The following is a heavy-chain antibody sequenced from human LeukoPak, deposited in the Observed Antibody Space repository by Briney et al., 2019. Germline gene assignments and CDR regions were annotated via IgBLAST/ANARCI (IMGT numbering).Heavy chain of an antibody. CDR2: INHSGST. V-gene: IGHV4-34*01. CDR1: GGSFSGYY. D-gene: IGHD3-22*01. CDR3: ARSRGYYDSSGYYRTLYYFDY. Sequence: SETLSLTCAVYGGSFSGYYWSWIRQPPGKGLEWIGEINHSGSTNYNPSLKSRVTISVDTSKNQFSLKLSSVTAADTAVYYCARSRGYYDSSGYYRTLYYFDYWGQGTLVTVSS. J-gene: IGHJ4*02.